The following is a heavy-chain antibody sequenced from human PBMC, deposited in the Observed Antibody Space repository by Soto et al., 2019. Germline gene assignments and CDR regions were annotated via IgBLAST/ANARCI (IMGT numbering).Heavy chain of an antibody. D-gene: IGHD2-2*02. CDR2: IYPGDSDT. Sequence: GESLKISCKGSGHRFTSYCIGWVRQMPGKGLEWMGIIYPGDSDTRYSPSFQGQVTISADKSISTAYLQWSSLKASDTAMYYCATVGCSSTSCYTPDPYDYGDYGDAFDIWGQGTMVTVSS. CDR3: ATVGCSSTSCYTPDPYDYGDYGDAFDI. V-gene: IGHV5-51*01. J-gene: IGHJ3*02. CDR1: GHRFTSYC.